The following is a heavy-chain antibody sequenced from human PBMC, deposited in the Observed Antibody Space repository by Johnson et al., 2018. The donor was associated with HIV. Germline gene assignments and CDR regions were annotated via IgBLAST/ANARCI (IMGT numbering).Heavy chain of an antibody. CDR1: GFTFGDFA. J-gene: IGHJ3*02. CDR2: IKSKTYGGTT. CDR3: TTRITMGWLAFDI. Sequence: VQLVESGGGLVQPGRSLRLSCTASGFTFGDFAMSWVRQAPGKGLEWVGFIKSKTYGGTTEYAASVKGRFTISRDDSKSIAYLQMNSLKTEDTAVYFCTTRITMGWLAFDIWGQGTMVTVSS. V-gene: IGHV3-49*04. D-gene: IGHD3-10*01.